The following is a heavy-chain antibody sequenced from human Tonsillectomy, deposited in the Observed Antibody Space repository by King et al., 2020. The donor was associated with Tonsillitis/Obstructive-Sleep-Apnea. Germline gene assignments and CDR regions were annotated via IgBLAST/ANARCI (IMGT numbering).Heavy chain of an antibody. D-gene: IGHD6-13*01. V-gene: IGHV4-34*01. CDR3: ARGQEQLVGVWFDP. CDR1: GGSFSGYY. CDR2: MNHSGST. Sequence: VQLQQWDAGLLKPSETLSLTCAVYGGSFSGYYWSWIRQPPGKGLEWIGEMNHSGSTNYNPSLKSRVTISVDTSKNQFSLKLSSVTAADTAVYYCARGQEQLVGVWFDPWGQGTLVTVSS. J-gene: IGHJ5*02.